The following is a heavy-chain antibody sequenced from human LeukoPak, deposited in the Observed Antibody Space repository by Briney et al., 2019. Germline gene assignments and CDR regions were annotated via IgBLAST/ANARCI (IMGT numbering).Heavy chain of an antibody. V-gene: IGHV3-48*03. CDR2: FAGSDTTK. J-gene: IGHJ4*02. CDR1: GFDFGAYE. D-gene: IGHD3-22*01. Sequence: SVGSLTLSCAASGFDFGAYEMNWVRQAPGKGLEWVAYFAGSDTTKYYADSVRGRFTISRDNAKNSLYLQMNSLRAEDTALYYCTTLGYHLDSWGQGTLVTVSS. CDR3: TTLGYHLDS.